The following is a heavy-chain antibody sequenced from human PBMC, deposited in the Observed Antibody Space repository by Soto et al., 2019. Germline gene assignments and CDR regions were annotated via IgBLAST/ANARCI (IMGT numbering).Heavy chain of an antibody. CDR2: IIPILGIA. V-gene: IGHV1-69*02. CDR3: ARVGEEMKRWGDYYYYCGMDV. CDR1: GGTFSSYT. J-gene: IGHJ6*02. Sequence: QVQLVQSGAEVKKPGSSVKVSCKASGGTFSSYTISWLRQAPGQGLEWMGRIIPILGIANYSQKFQGRVKIPADKSTGTAYIELSSLRSEDTAVYYCARVGEEMKRWGDYYYYCGMDVWGQGTTVTVSS. D-gene: IGHD3-10*01.